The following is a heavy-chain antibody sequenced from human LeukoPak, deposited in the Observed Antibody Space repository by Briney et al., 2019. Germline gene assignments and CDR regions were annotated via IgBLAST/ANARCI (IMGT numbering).Heavy chain of an antibody. J-gene: IGHJ4*02. Sequence: GRSLRLSCAASGFTFSSYGMHWVRQAPGKGLEWVSVISSGGRTKYADSVKGRFTISRDISKNTLYLQMNSLRAEDTAVYYCARGGDSSGYYYGDYWGQGTLVTVSS. V-gene: IGHV3-66*01. CDR2: ISSGGRT. D-gene: IGHD3-22*01. CDR1: GFTFSSYG. CDR3: ARGGDSSGYYYGDY.